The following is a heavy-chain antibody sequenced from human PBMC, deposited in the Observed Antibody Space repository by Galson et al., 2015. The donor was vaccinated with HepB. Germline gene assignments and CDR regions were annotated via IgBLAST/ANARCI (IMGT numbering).Heavy chain of an antibody. CDR3: ARDDYGDYRWRD. J-gene: IGHJ4*02. V-gene: IGHV4-59*01. Sequence: ETLSLTCTVSGGSISAYYWGWIRQPPGKGLEWIGRIYYSGSTNYNPSLKSRVTISVDTSKKHFSLKLSSVTAADTAVYYCARDDYGDYRWRDWGQGTLVTVSS. CDR2: IYYSGST. D-gene: IGHD4-17*01. CDR1: GGSISAYY.